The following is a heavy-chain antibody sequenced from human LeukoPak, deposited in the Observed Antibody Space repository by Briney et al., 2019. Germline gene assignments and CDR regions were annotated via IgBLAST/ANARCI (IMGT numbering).Heavy chain of an antibody. J-gene: IGHJ5*02. CDR1: GGSISSYY. V-gene: IGHV4-59*01. D-gene: IGHD6-6*01. CDR2: IYYSGST. CDR3: ARDRASIAASRGFDP. Sequence: TSETVSLTCTVSGGSISSYYWSWIRQPPGKGLEWIGYIYYSGSTNYNPSLKSRLTISVDTSKNQFSLKLSSVTAADTAVYYCARDRASIAASRGFDPWGAGTLVTVSS.